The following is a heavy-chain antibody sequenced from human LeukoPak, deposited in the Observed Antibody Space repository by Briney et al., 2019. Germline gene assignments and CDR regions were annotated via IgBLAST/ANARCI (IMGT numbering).Heavy chain of an antibody. J-gene: IGHJ4*02. D-gene: IGHD6-13*01. V-gene: IGHV4-59*01. CDR3: ARGTDSSSWYTLDY. Sequence: SETLSLTCTVSGGSISSYYWSWIRQPPGKGLEWIGYIYYSGSTNYNPSLKSRVTISVDTSKNQFSLKLSSVTAADTAVYYCARGTDSSSWYTLDYWGQGTLVTVSS. CDR1: GGSISSYY. CDR2: IYYSGST.